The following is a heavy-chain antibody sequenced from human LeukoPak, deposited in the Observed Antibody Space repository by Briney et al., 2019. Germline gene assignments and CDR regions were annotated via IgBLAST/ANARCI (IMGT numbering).Heavy chain of an antibody. V-gene: IGHV1-69*05. Sequence: VASVKVSCKASGGTFSSYAISWVRQAPGQGLEWIGRIIPIFGTANYAQKFQGRVTITTDESTSTAYMELSSLRSEDTAVYYCARSPDRSAFDIWGQGTMVTVSS. CDR3: ARSPDRSAFDI. J-gene: IGHJ3*02. CDR2: IIPIFGTA. CDR1: GGTFSSYA.